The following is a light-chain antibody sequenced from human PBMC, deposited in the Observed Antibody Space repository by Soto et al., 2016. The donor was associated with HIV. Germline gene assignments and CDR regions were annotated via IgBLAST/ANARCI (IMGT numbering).Light chain of an antibody. CDR3: QHYDNLPX. CDR2: DAS. V-gene: IGKV1-33*01. J-gene: IGKJ4*01. CDR1: QDISNY. Sequence: DIQMTQSPSSLSASVGDRVTITCQASQDISNYLNWYQQKPGKAPKLLIYDASNLETGVPSRFSGSGSGTDFTFTISSLQPEDIATYYCQHYDNLPXFGGGPRWRSN.